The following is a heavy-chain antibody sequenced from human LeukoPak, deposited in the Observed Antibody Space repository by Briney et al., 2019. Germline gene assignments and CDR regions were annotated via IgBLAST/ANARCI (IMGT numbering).Heavy chain of an antibody. D-gene: IGHD3-22*01. V-gene: IGHV3-23*01. CDR1: GFTFSSYA. J-gene: IGHJ4*02. Sequence: GGSLRLSCAASGFTFSSYAMSWVRQAPGKGLEWVSAISGSGGSTYYADSVKGRFTISRDNSKNTLHLQMNSPRAEDTAVYYCAKEHHSSGYYDGHYWGEGTLVTVSS. CDR2: ISGSGGST. CDR3: AKEHHSSGYYDGHY.